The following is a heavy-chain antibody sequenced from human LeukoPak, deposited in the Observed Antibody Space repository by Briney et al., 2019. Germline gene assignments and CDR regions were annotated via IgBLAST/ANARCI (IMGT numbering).Heavy chain of an antibody. D-gene: IGHD2-21*02. Sequence: SETLSLTCTVSGGSVSSSSYYWGWIRQPPGKGLEWIGSIYYSGSTYYNPSLKSRVTISVDTSKNQFSLKLSSVTAADTAVYYCARQSVSDVYYYYYMDVWGKGTTVTVSS. J-gene: IGHJ6*03. CDR3: ARQSVSDVYYYYYMDV. V-gene: IGHV4-39*01. CDR2: IYYSGST. CDR1: GGSVSSSSYY.